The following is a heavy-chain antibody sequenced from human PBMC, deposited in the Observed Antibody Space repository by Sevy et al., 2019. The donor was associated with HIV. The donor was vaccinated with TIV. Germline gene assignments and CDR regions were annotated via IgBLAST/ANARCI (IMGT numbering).Heavy chain of an antibody. V-gene: IGHV3-30*18. J-gene: IGHJ4*02. CDR2: ISYDGSKK. D-gene: IGHD3-10*01. CDR3: AKAEGLWFGEFPFDS. CDR1: GFTFSIYG. Sequence: GGSLRLSCAASGFTFSIYGMHWVRQAPGKGLEWVALISYDGSKKFYAHSVTGRFNISRDNSKNRVYLQVDSLRDEDTAVYHCAKAEGLWFGEFPFDSWGQGTLVTVSS.